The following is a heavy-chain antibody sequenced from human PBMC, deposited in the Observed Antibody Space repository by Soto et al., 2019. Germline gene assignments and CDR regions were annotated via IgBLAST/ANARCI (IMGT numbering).Heavy chain of an antibody. J-gene: IGHJ4*02. Sequence: GESLKISCKGSGYTFTNYWIGWVRQMPGKGLEWMEIIFPGDSDTRYSPSFQGQVTISVDKSLSTAFLQWSSLKASDTAMFYCARQTGDANNKIDYWGQGTLVTVSS. V-gene: IGHV5-51*01. CDR1: GYTFTNYW. CDR3: ARQTGDANNKIDY. D-gene: IGHD2-8*01. CDR2: IFPGDSDT.